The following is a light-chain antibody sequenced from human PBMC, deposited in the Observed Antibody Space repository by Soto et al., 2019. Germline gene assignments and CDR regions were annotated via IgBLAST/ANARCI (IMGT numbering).Light chain of an antibody. J-gene: IGKJ4*01. V-gene: IGKV2-28*01. CDR3: IRALQPLT. CDR1: QSILHSNGYNY. CDR2: LGS. Sequence: DIVMTQSPLSLPVTPGEPASISCRSSQSILHSNGYNYLDWYLQKPWQSPQLLIYLGSNRASGVPDRFSGSGSGTDFKLKISRVEDEDVGVYYCIRALQPLTFGGGTKVEIK.